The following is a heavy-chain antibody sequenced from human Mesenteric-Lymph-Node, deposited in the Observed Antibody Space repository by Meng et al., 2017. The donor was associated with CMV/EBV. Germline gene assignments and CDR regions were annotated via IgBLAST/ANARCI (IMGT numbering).Heavy chain of an antibody. V-gene: IGHV3-21*01. CDR1: GFTFSSYE. CDR2: ISSSSSYI. Sequence: GESLKISCAASGFTFSSYEMNWVRQAPGKGLEWVSSISSSSSYIYYADSVKGRFTISRDNAKNSLYLQMNSLRAEDTAVYYCARDPTGTAFDYWGQGTLVTVSS. CDR3: ARDPTGTAFDY. J-gene: IGHJ4*02. D-gene: IGHD1-1*01.